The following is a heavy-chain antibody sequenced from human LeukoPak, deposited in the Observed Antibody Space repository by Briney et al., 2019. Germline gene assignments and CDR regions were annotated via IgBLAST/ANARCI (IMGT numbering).Heavy chain of an antibody. CDR3: ARVTLVRKVVLTVSDC. D-gene: IGHD3-10*01. CDR2: ISSTSNNI. V-gene: IGHV3-21*01. CDR1: GLTFSSYA. J-gene: IGHJ4*02. Sequence: GGSLRLSRAASGLTFSSYAMNWVRQDPGKGLEWVSSISSTSNNIYYADSVKGRFTISRDNAKNSLYLQMNSLRGEDTAVYYCARVTLVRKVVLTVSDCWGQGTLVTVSS.